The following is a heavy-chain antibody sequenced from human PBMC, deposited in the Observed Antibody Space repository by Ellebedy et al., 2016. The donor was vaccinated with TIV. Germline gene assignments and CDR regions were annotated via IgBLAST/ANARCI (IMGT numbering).Heavy chain of an antibody. J-gene: IGHJ5*02. CDR2: MNPNSGNT. Sequence: ASVKVFCXASGYTFTSYDINWVRQATGQGLEWMGWMNPNSGNTGYAQKFQGRVTMTRNTSISTAYMELSSLRSEDTAVYYCARGASGSYYSWFDPWGQGTLVTVSS. CDR3: ARGASGSYYSWFDP. D-gene: IGHD1-26*01. V-gene: IGHV1-8*01. CDR1: GYTFTSYD.